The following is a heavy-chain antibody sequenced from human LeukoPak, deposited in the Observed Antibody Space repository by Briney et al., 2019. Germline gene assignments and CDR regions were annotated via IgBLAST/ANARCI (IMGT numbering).Heavy chain of an antibody. CDR2: ISSSSSYT. D-gene: IGHD6-13*01. V-gene: IGHV3-11*05. CDR3: ARESGSSLVDY. J-gene: IGHJ4*02. CDR1: GFTFTDYY. Sequence: PGGSLRLSCAASGFTFTDYYMSWIRHAPGKGLEWVSYISSSSSYTNYADSVKGRFTISRDNAKNSLYLQMNSLRAEDTAVYYCARESGSSLVDYWGQGTLVTVSS.